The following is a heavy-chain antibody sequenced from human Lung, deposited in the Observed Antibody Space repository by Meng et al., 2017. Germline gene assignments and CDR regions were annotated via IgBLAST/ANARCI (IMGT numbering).Heavy chain of an antibody. J-gene: IGHJ4*02. CDR2: IFHSGST. Sequence: QGQLAQSVPGLVNPSGTLSLTCAVSGGSITSSTWWSWVRQTPGKGLEWFGEIFHSGSTNYNPPLESRVTISVDKSKNQFSLKVYSVTAADTATYYCARFDISSSGRGDYWGQGILVTVSS. CDR1: GGSITSSTW. D-gene: IGHD1-26*01. V-gene: IGHV4-4*02. CDR3: ARFDISSSGRGDY.